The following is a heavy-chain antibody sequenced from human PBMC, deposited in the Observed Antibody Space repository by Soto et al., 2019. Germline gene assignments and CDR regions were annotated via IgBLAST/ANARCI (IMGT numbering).Heavy chain of an antibody. V-gene: IGHV4-30-4*01. J-gene: IGHJ4*02. Sequence: QVKLQESGPRLVKPSQTLSLTCTVSGARISSGDYYWYWVRQAPGKGLEWVGYIYYSGSTYYNPSPKGRLDICLDGSMNKFSLRLPSVAASDTAVYFWARVGYGVDEISNWGPGMLVTDSS. CDR2: IYYSGST. D-gene: IGHD4-17*01. CDR3: ARVGYGVDEISN. CDR1: GARISSGDYY.